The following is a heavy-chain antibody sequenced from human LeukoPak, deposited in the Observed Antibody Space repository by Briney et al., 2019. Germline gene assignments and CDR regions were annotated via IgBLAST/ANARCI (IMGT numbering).Heavy chain of an antibody. D-gene: IGHD1-1*01. CDR3: ATERERRITD. CDR1: GYSISSGYY. V-gene: IGHV4-38-2*02. J-gene: IGHJ4*02. Sequence: SETLSLTCAVSGYSISSGYYWGWIRQPPGKGLEWIGSIYHSGSTYYNPSLKSRVTISVDAPKNQFSLRLSLVTAVDTAVYFCATERERRITDWGQGTLVTVSS. CDR2: IYHSGST.